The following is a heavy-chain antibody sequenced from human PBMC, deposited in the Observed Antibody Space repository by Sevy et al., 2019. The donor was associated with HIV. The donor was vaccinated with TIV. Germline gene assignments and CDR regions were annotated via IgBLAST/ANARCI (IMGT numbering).Heavy chain of an antibody. CDR3: ARVRGYYDFWSGYFGNYYYGMDV. J-gene: IGHJ6*02. CDR1: GCTFTSYG. D-gene: IGHD3-3*01. CDR2: ISAYNGNT. Sequence: ASVKVSCKASGCTFTSYGISWVRQAPGQGLEWMGWISAYNGNTNYAQKLQGRVTMTTDTSTSTAYMELRSLRSDDTAVYYCARVRGYYDFWSGYFGNYYYGMDVWGQGTTVTVSS. V-gene: IGHV1-18*01.